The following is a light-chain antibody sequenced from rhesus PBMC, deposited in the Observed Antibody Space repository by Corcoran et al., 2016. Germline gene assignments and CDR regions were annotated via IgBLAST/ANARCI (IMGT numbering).Light chain of an antibody. CDR2: KAS. J-gene: IGKJ4*01. V-gene: IGKV1-74*01. CDR1: HNINNY. Sequence: DIQVTQSPSSLSASVGDRVTITCRASHNINNYLNWYQQKPGKAPKLLIYKASTLQSGVPSRFSGSGSGTDYTFTISSLQPEDVATYYCQHGYGTPLTFGGGTKVEIK. CDR3: QHGYGTPLT.